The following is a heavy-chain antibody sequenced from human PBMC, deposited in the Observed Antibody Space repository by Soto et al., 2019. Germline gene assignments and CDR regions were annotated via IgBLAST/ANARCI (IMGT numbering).Heavy chain of an antibody. D-gene: IGHD5-12*01. CDR1: GFSFTTAGVA. V-gene: IGHV2-5*01. CDR3: AHSDGGYEIIYFDF. CDR2: IYYNDDR. J-gene: IGHJ4*02. Sequence: QITLQESGPTLVKPTQTLTLTCTFSGFSFTTAGVAVGWIRQTPGGALEWLTLIYYNDDRRFSPYLKTRRTITGDTSKNQVVLSLTNVDPGDTATYFCAHSDGGYEIIYFDFWGQGIPVTVSS.